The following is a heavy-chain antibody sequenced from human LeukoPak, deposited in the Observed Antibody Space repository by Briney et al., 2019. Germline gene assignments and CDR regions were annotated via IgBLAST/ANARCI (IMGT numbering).Heavy chain of an antibody. CDR1: GGSISSSSYY. D-gene: IGHD3-9*01. Sequence: SETLSLTCTVSGGSISSSSYYWGWIRQPPGKGLEWIGSIYYSGSTYYNPSLKSRVTISVDTSKNQFSLKLSSVTAADTAVYYCARRYYDILTGYYYYFDYWGQGTLVTVSS. CDR2: IYYSGST. J-gene: IGHJ4*02. V-gene: IGHV4-39*01. CDR3: ARRYYDILTGYYYYFDY.